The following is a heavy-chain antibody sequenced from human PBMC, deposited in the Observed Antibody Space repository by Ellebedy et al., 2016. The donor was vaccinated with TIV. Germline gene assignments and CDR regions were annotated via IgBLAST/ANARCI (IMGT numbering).Heavy chain of an antibody. CDR1: GFTFSNYH. CDR3: ARDLDKSSGWYGGAAY. D-gene: IGHD6-19*01. CDR2: ISYDGSSK. V-gene: IGHV3-30*19. Sequence: GESLKISCGVSGFTFSNYHMHWVRQTPGKGLEWVAVISYDGSSKYYADSVKGRFTISRDNSMTTLYLEMNSLRAEDTAVYYCARDLDKSSGWYGGAAYWGQGTLVTVSS. J-gene: IGHJ4*02.